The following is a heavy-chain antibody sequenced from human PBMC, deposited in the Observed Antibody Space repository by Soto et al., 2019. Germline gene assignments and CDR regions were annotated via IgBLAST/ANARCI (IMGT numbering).Heavy chain of an antibody. Sequence: GGSLRLSCAASGFTFSSYWMSWVRQAPGKGLEWVANIKQDGSEKYYVDSVKGRFTISRDNAKNSLYLQMNSLRAEDSAVYYCAGECNLGRGAFDIWGQGTMVTVSS. CDR2: IKQDGSEK. V-gene: IGHV3-7*01. CDR1: GFTFSSYW. CDR3: AGECNLGRGAFDI. D-gene: IGHD1-1*01. J-gene: IGHJ3*02.